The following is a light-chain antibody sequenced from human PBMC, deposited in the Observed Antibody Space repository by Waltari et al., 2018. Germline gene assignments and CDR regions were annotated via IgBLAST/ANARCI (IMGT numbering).Light chain of an antibody. CDR1: SSDVGAYDY. CDR3: SSYTSSNTLVV. Sequence: QSALTQPASVSGSPGQSITISCTGTSSDVGAYDYVSWHQQHPGKAPKLMIYDVSNRPSGVSNRFSGSKSGNTASLTISGLRAEDEADYYCSSYTSSNTLVVFGEGTKLTVL. CDR2: DVS. V-gene: IGLV2-14*03. J-gene: IGLJ2*01.